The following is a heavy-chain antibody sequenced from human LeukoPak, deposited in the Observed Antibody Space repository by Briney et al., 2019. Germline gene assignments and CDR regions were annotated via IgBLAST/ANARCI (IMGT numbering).Heavy chain of an antibody. D-gene: IGHD3-16*02. CDR1: GDSISSGDYY. V-gene: IGHV4-61*02. CDR2: TSSSGST. Sequence: SETLSLTCTVSGDSISSGDYYWSWIRQPAGKGLEWIGRTSSSGSTNYNPSLKSRVTISVDTSKNQFSLKLSSVTAADTAVYYCARLNLGELSSNFDYWGQGTLVTVSS. J-gene: IGHJ4*02. CDR3: ARLNLGELSSNFDY.